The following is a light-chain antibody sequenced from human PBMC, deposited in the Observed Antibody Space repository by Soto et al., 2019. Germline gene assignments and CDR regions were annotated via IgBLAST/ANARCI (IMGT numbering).Light chain of an antibody. J-gene: IGLJ3*02. CDR2: EVA. CDR3: RAYSVTNTLGV. Sequence: QSALTQPASVSGSPGQSITISCTGTDSDIGDNNYVSWYQQYPGRAPKLMIYEVANRPSGVSGRFSGSKSGNTASLTILGLQAEDEADYYCRAYSVTNTLGVFGGGTKVTVL. V-gene: IGLV2-14*01. CDR1: DSDIGDNNY.